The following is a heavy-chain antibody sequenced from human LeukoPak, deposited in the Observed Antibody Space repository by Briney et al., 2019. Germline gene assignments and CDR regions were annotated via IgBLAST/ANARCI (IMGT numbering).Heavy chain of an antibody. V-gene: IGHV4-34*01. D-gene: IGHD6-13*01. Sequence: SETLSLTCAVYGGSFSGYYWSWIRQPPGKGLEWIGEINHSGSTNYNPSLKSRVTISVDTSKYQFSLKLSSVTVADTAVYYCARRSLAAAGMNYYFDYWGQGTLVTVSS. CDR3: ARRSLAAAGMNYYFDY. CDR2: INHSGST. J-gene: IGHJ4*02. CDR1: GGSFSGYY.